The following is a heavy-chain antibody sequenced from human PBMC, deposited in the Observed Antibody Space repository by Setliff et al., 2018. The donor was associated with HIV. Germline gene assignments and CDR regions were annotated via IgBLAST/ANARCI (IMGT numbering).Heavy chain of an antibody. CDR2: IYYSGST. CDR1: GGSISSGGYY. D-gene: IGHD3-22*01. V-gene: IGHV4-31*01. CDR3: ARGRSRYYYDGSGYYVDY. Sequence: PSETLSLTCTVSGGSISSGGYYWSWIRQLPGKGLECIGYIYYSGSTYYNPSLKSLVTISVDTSKNQFSLKLSSVTAADTAVYYCARGRSRYYYDGSGYYVDYWGQGTLVTVSS. J-gene: IGHJ4*02.